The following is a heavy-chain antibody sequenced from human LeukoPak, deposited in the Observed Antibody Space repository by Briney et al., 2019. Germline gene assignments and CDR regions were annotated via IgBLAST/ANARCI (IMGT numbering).Heavy chain of an antibody. V-gene: IGHV4-59*01. D-gene: IGHD6-13*01. CDR3: ARGYSSSWNYFDY. CDR1: GGSISNYW. Sequence: SETLSLTCTVSGGSISNYWWSWIRQPPGKGLEWIGHVFDSRGTNYNPSLKSRVTISVDTSKKQFSLKLSSVTAADTAVYYCARGYSSSWNYFDYWGQGTLVTVSS. J-gene: IGHJ4*02. CDR2: VFDSRGT.